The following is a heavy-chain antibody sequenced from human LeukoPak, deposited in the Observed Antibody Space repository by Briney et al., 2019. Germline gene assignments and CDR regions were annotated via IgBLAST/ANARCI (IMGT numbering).Heavy chain of an antibody. CDR2: IYYSGST. Sequence: SETLSLTCTVSGGSISSYHWSWIRQPPGKGLEWIGYIYYSGSTNYNPSLKSRVTISVDTSKNQFSLKLSSVTAADTAVYYCARAVAAVYYFDYWGQGTLVTVSS. V-gene: IGHV4-59*12. D-gene: IGHD6-19*01. J-gene: IGHJ4*02. CDR3: ARAVAAVYYFDY. CDR1: GGSISSYH.